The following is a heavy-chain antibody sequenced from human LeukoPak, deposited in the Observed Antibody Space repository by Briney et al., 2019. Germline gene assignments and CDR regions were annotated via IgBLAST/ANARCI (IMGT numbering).Heavy chain of an antibody. J-gene: IGHJ4*02. CDR2: INPSGGST. Sequence: SVKVSCKGCRYTFTSYYMHWVRQAPAQGLQWMGIINPSGGSTSDAQKFQGRVTMTRDTSTSTVYMEMSSLRSEDTAVYYCARDRLVRCSSTSCYAGYYGSGSYGYWGQGTLVTVSS. CDR3: ARDRLVRCSSTSCYAGYYGSGSYGY. V-gene: IGHV1-46*01. D-gene: IGHD2-2*01. CDR1: RYTFTSYY.